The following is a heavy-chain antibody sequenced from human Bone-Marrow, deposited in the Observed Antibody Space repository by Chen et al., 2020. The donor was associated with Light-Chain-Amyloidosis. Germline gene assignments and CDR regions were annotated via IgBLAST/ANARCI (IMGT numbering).Heavy chain of an antibody. D-gene: IGHD4-17*01. CDR1: GDSINSRNHC. J-gene: IGHJ5*02. V-gene: IGHV4-39*07. Sequence: QLQLQESGPGQVKALETLSLTCIVSGDSINSRNHCWGWIRQPPGKGLEWIGSVYYTGTTYYNPSLKSRVTMSIDMSKNQFTLQLTSVTAADTAFYDCARDVTRDYGEGYRGWFDPWGQGTQVIVST. CDR3: ARDVTRDYGEGYRGWFDP. CDR2: VYYTGTT.